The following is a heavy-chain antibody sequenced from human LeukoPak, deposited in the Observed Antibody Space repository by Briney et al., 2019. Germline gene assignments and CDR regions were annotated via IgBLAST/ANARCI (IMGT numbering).Heavy chain of an antibody. CDR3: ASLPVGATSY. D-gene: IGHD1-26*01. CDR1: GFTFSNYA. CDR2: ITSNGGGT. Sequence: PGGSLRLSCAASGFTFSNYAMHWVRQAPGKGLEYVSAITSNGGGTYYANSVKGRFTISRDNSKNTLYLQMGSLRAEDMAVYYCASLPVGATSYWGQGTLVTVSS. V-gene: IGHV3-64*01. J-gene: IGHJ4*02.